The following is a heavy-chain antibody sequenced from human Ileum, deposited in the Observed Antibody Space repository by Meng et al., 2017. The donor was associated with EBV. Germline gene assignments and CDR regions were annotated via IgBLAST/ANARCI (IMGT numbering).Heavy chain of an antibody. J-gene: IGHJ4*02. CDR1: GLTFSKQI. Sequence: VESGGVVVQPWRSLRLSCVVSGLTFSKQIIHWIRQAPGEGLDWVAVISSENYTYYSDSVKGRFTITRDNSANTVYLQMDNLGPQDTALYFCTRQGQDLWGQGTLVTVSS. D-gene: IGHD2-15*01. CDR3: TRQGQDL. V-gene: IGHV3-30*03. CDR2: ISSENYT.